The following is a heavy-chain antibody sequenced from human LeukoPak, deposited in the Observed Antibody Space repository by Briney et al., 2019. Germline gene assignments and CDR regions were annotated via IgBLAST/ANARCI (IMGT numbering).Heavy chain of an antibody. J-gene: IGHJ4*02. D-gene: IGHD1-20*01. CDR2: INPYNGNT. V-gene: IGHV1-18*01. CDR1: GYTFTSDF. Sequence: ASAKVSCKASGYTFTSDFISSVRQAPAQGLEWMGWINPYNGNTNYAHKFQGRVTITTDTSTSTAYMELRSLRSDDTAVYDCARGRDITGTSNYWGQGTLVTVSS. CDR3: ARGRDITGTSNY.